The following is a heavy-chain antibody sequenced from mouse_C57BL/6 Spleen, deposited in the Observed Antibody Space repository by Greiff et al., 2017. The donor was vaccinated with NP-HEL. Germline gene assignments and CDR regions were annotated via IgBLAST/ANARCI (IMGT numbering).Heavy chain of an antibody. J-gene: IGHJ4*01. CDR2: SRNKANDYTT. V-gene: IGHV7-1*01. D-gene: IGHD1-1*01. CDR3: AREGTTVRAMDY. Sequence: EVKLMESGGGLVQSGRSLRLSCATSGFTFSDFYMEWVRQAPGKGLEWIAASRNKANDYTTEYSASVKGRFIVSRDTSQSILYLQMNALRAEDTAIYYCAREGTTVRAMDYWGQGTSVTVSS. CDR1: GFTFSDFY.